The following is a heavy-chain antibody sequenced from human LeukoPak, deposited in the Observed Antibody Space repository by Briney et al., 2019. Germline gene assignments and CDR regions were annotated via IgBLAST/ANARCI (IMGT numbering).Heavy chain of an antibody. Sequence: SETLSLTCTVSGGSISSYYWSWIRQPPGKGLEWIGYIYYSGSTNYNPCLKSRVTISVDTSKNQFSLKLRSVTAADTAVYYCARDPVLGYDGMDVWGQGTTVTVSS. D-gene: IGHD7-27*01. CDR3: ARDPVLGYDGMDV. CDR2: IYYSGST. CDR1: GGSISSYY. V-gene: IGHV4-59*01. J-gene: IGHJ6*02.